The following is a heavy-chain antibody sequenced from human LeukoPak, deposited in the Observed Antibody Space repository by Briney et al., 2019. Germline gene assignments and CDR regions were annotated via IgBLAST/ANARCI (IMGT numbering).Heavy chain of an antibody. J-gene: IGHJ4*02. V-gene: IGHV4-61*02. D-gene: IGHD1-26*01. CDR1: GGSISSGSYF. CDR2: IDSSGNS. CDR3: ARTGGIVGAVHFDY. Sequence: SETLSLTCTVSGGSISSGSYFWSWIRQSAGKGLEWIGRIDSSGNSNYNPSLKSRVTISLDTSKNQFSLKLTSVTAADTAVYYCARTGGIVGAVHFDYWGQGTLVTVSS.